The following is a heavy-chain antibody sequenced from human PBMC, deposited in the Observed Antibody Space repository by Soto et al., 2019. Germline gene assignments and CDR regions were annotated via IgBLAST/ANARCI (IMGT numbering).Heavy chain of an antibody. CDR2: ISAYNGNT. CDR3: ARGSPNLLRYFDWSEIYYFDY. D-gene: IGHD3-9*01. J-gene: IGHJ4*02. Sequence: GASVKVSCKASGYTFRDYDINWVRQASGQGLEWMGWISAYNGNTNYAQKLQGRVTMTTDTSTSTAYMELRSLRSDDTAVYYCARGSPNLLRYFDWSEIYYFDYWGQGTLVTVSS. CDR1: GYTFRDYD. V-gene: IGHV1-18*01.